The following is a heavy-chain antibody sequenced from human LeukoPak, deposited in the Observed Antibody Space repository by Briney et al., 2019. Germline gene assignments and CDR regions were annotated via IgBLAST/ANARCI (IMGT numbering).Heavy chain of an antibody. V-gene: IGHV4-4*02. CDR2: IYYSGST. Sequence: SGTLSLTCAVSGDSISSSNWWTWVRQPPGKGLEWIASIYYSGSTYYNPSLKSRVTISVDTSKNQFSLRLNSVTAADTAVYYCARSYCSSTSCYASGYFDYWGQGTLVTVSS. J-gene: IGHJ4*02. CDR1: GDSISSSNW. D-gene: IGHD2-2*01. CDR3: ARSYCSSTSCYASGYFDY.